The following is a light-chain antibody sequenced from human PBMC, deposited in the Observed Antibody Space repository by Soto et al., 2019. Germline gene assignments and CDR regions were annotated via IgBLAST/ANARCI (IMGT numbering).Light chain of an antibody. CDR1: RSDIGGHNY. CDR3: SSYTTTSIVV. CDR2: DVS. J-gene: IGLJ2*01. Sequence: QSVLTQPASVSGSPGQSITVSCTGTRSDIGGHNYVAWYQQHPGKVPKLIIYDVSNRPSGVSNRSSGSKSGNTASLTVSGLQAEDEADYYCSSYTTTSIVVFGGGTKLTVL. V-gene: IGLV2-14*01.